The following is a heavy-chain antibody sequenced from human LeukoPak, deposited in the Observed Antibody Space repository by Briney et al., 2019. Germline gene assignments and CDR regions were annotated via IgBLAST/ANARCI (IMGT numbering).Heavy chain of an antibody. D-gene: IGHD2-2*01. CDR3: ARETVAPYCSSTSCYYYYMDV. Sequence: PSETLSLTCAVYGGSFSGYYWSWIRQPPGKGLEWIGEINHSGSTNYNPSLKSRVTISVDTSKNQFSLKLSSVTAADAAVYYCARETVAPYCSSTSCYYYYMDVWGKGTTVTVSS. CDR1: GGSFSGYY. J-gene: IGHJ6*03. V-gene: IGHV4-34*01. CDR2: INHSGST.